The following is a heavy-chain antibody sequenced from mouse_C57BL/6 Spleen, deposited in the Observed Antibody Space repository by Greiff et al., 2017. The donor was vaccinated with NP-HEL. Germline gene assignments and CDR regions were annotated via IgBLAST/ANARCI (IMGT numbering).Heavy chain of an antibody. Sequence: QVQLQQPGAELVKPGASVKMSCKASGYTFTSYWITWVKQRPGQGLEWIGDIYPGSGSTNYNEKFKSKATLTVDTSSSTAYMQLSSLTSEDSAVYYCARRPITTVVVGDYFDYWGQGTTLTVSS. D-gene: IGHD1-1*01. CDR2: IYPGSGST. J-gene: IGHJ2*01. V-gene: IGHV1-55*01. CDR1: GYTFTSYW. CDR3: ARRPITTVVVGDYFDY.